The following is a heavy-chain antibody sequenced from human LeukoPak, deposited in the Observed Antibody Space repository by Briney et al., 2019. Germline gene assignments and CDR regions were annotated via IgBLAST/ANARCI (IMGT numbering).Heavy chain of an antibody. CDR1: GFTLSSYE. CDR3: ARDFGDYYDSSGYQPDWYFDL. J-gene: IGHJ2*01. CDR2: INSDGSST. Sequence: QPGGSLRLSCAASGFTLSSYEMNWVRQAPGKGLVWVSRINSDGSSTSYADSVKGRFTISRDNAKNTLYLQMNSLRAEDTAVYYCARDFGDYYDSSGYQPDWYFDLWGRGTLVTVSS. V-gene: IGHV3-74*01. D-gene: IGHD3-22*01.